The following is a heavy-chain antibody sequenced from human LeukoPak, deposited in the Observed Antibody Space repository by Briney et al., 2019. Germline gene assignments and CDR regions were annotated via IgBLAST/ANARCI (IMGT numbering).Heavy chain of an antibody. CDR3: ARGGDSSGYEYYFDY. Sequence: SETLSLTCTVSGGSISSYYWSWIRQPAGKGLEWIGRIYTSGSTNYNPSLKGRVPMSVDMSTNQFSLKRSSVTAADTAVYYCARGGDSSGYEYYFDYWGQGTLVTVSS. CDR1: GGSISSYY. J-gene: IGHJ4*02. CDR2: IYTSGST. V-gene: IGHV4-4*07. D-gene: IGHD3-22*01.